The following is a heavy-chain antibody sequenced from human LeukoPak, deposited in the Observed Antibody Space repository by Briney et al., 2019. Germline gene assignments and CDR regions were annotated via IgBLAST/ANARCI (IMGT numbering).Heavy chain of an antibody. D-gene: IGHD1-26*01. CDR2: INPNSGGT. J-gene: IGHJ4*02. V-gene: IGHV1-2*02. Sequence: ASVKVSCKASGYTFTGYYMHWVRQAPGQGLEWMGWINPNSGGTNYAQKFQGRVTMTRDMSTSTVYMELSSLRSEDTAVYYCARANRFGSYYSSGHFDYWGQGTLVTVSS. CDR1: GYTFTGYY. CDR3: ARANRFGSYYSSGHFDY.